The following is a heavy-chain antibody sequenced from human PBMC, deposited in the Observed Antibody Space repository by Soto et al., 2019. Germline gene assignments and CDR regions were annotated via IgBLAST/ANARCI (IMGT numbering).Heavy chain of an antibody. CDR2: IYYSGST. V-gene: IGHV4-31*03. D-gene: IGHD3-16*01. Sequence: SETLSLTCTVSGGSISSGGYYWSWIRQHPGKGLEWIGYIYYSGSTYYNPSLKSRVTISVDTSKNQFSLKLSSVTAADTAVYYCARDRAGRGGISNHYFDYWGQGTLVTVSS. J-gene: IGHJ4*02. CDR3: ARDRAGRGGISNHYFDY. CDR1: GGSISSGGYY.